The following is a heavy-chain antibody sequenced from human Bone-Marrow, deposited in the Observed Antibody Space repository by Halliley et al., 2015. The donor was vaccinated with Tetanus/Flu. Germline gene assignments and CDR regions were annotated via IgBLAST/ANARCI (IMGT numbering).Heavy chain of an antibody. Sequence: SLRLSCAASGFTFSSYEMSWVRQAPGKGLEWLSYINGLGTTQYYAASVKGRITVSRDNAKQILFLEVDSLRVEDTATYFCARDAGSYGFDLWGQGTQVIVSS. CDR3: ARDAGSYGFDL. J-gene: IGHJ4*02. CDR2: INGLGTTQ. V-gene: IGHV3-48*03. D-gene: IGHD1-26*01. CDR1: GFTFSSYE.